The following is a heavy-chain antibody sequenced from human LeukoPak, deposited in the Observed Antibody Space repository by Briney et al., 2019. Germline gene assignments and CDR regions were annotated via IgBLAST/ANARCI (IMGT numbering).Heavy chain of an antibody. V-gene: IGHV3-21*01. D-gene: IGHD3-10*01. J-gene: IGHJ4*02. CDR1: GFTFSSYS. CDR2: ISSSSSHI. Sequence: GGSLRLSCAASGFTFSSYSMNWVRQAPGKGLEWVSSISSSSSHIYYADSVKGRFTISRDNAKNSLYLQMNSLRAEDTAVYYCARDYGSGSSQYYFDYWGQGTLVTVSS. CDR3: ARDYGSGSSQYYFDY.